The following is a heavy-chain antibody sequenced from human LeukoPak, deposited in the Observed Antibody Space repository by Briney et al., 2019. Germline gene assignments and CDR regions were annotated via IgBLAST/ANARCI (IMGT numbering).Heavy chain of an antibody. J-gene: IGHJ3*02. D-gene: IGHD4-17*01. V-gene: IGHV3-9*01. CDR3: EKVRKYGDYQSDAFDI. Sequence: GGSLRLSCAASEFTFDDYAMHWVRQAPGKGLERVSGISWNSGSIGYADSVKGRFTISRDNAKNSLYLQMNSLRAEDTALYYCEKVRKYGDYQSDAFDIWDQGKMVTVSS. CDR1: EFTFDDYA. CDR2: ISWNSGSI.